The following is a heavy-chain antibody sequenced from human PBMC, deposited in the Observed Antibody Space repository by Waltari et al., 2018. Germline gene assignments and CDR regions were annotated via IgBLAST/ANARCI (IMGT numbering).Heavy chain of an antibody. J-gene: IGHJ3*02. Sequence: QVQLVESGGGVVQPGGSLRLSCAASGFTFSSYGMHWVGQAPGKGLEWVAFIRYGGSNKYYADAVKGRFTISRDNSKNTLYLQMNSLRAEDTAVYYCAKGTAASGSAFDIWGQGTMVTVSS. D-gene: IGHD2-15*01. CDR3: AKGTAASGSAFDI. CDR1: GFTFSSYG. V-gene: IGHV3-30*02. CDR2: IRYGGSNK.